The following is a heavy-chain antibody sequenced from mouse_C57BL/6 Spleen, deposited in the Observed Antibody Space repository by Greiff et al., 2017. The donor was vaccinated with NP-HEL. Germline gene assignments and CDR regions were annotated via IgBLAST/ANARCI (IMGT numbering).Heavy chain of an antibody. CDR1: GYTFTSYW. V-gene: IGHV1-64*01. CDR3: ARHYDYDGGFAY. J-gene: IGHJ3*01. CDR2: IHPNSGST. D-gene: IGHD2-4*01. Sequence: LKQPGAELVKPGASVKLSCKASGYTFTSYWMHWVKQRPGQGLEWIGMIHPNSGSTNYNEKFKSKATLTVDKSSSTAYMQLSSLTSEDSAVYYCARHYDYDGGFAYWGQGTLVTVSA.